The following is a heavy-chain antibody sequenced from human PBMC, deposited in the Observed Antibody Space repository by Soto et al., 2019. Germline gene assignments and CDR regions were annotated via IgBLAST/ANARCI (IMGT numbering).Heavy chain of an antibody. CDR1: GFTFSINA. D-gene: IGHD2-2*01. CDR2: ISANGQGI. CDR3: AKDRDYPRDQFHY. Sequence: EVQLLESGGGLVQPGGSLRLSCATSGFTFSINALSWVREAPGKGREWVSAISANGQGIYYADCVRGRFSISRDNSRNTVFLHRDSLRAEDTAVYYFAKDRDYPRDQFHYWGQGTLVTVSS. V-gene: IGHV3-23*01. J-gene: IGHJ4*02.